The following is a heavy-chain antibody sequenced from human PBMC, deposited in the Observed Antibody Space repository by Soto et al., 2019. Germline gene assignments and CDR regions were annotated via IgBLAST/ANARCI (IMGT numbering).Heavy chain of an antibody. CDR2: INHSGST. Sequence: QVQLQQWGAGLLKPSETLSLTCAVYGGSFSGYYWSWIRQPPGKGLEWIGEINHSGSTNYNPSLKSRVTISVDTSTNQFSRKLRPVPAADTAVYYCASRIAAARHNWFDPWGQGTLVTVSS. D-gene: IGHD6-13*01. J-gene: IGHJ5*02. CDR3: ASRIAAARHNWFDP. V-gene: IGHV4-34*01. CDR1: GGSFSGYY.